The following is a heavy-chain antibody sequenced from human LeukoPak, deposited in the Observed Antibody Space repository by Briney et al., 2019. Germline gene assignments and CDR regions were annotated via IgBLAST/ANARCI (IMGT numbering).Heavy chain of an antibody. D-gene: IGHD2-21*02. CDR1: GGSISYYY. V-gene: IGHV4-59*08. J-gene: IGHJ3*02. CDR2: VYYSGST. CDR3: ARHAYCGGDCFGGAFEI. Sequence: PSETLSLTCTVSGGSISYYYWSWIRQPPGKGLEWIGYVYYSGSTSYNPSPKSRVTISLDTSKHQFSLKLISVTAADTAVYYCARHAYCGGDCFGGAFEIWGQGTMVTVSS.